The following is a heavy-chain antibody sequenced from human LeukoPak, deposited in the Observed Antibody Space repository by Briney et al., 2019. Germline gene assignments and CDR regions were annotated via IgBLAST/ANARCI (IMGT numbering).Heavy chain of an antibody. CDR3: PGEEYFRESNGYSYYFHL. J-gene: IGHJ1*01. D-gene: IGHD3-22*01. CDR1: VGSLAWDY. CDR2: MYKSGAT. Sequence: PETPSVSCIVSVGSLAWDYRSCVRQSARKGLEWMGRMYKSGATKHNPHFRRRVALPVHKSMKKSSLTVTSVTGADTAVYYFPGEEYFRESNGYSYYFHLWGQESLVTVSS. V-gene: IGHV4-4*07.